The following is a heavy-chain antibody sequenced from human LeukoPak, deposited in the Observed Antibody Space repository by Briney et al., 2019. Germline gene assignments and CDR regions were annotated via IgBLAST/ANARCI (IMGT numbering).Heavy chain of an antibody. D-gene: IGHD3-22*01. Sequence: ASVKVSCKVSGYTFTDYYMHWVQQAPGKGLEWMGLVDPEDGETIYAEKFQGRVTITADTSTDTAYMELSSLRSEDTAVYYCATSRKDSSGYTEVWGQGTLVTVSS. V-gene: IGHV1-69-2*01. CDR2: VDPEDGET. J-gene: IGHJ4*02. CDR1: GYTFTDYY. CDR3: ATSRKDSSGYTEV.